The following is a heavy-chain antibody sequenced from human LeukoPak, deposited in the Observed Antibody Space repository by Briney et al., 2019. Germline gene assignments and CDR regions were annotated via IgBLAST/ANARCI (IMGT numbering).Heavy chain of an antibody. CDR2: IHPVTGDT. Sequence: ASVSVSCKTSGYTFAGHYLHWVRQAPGQGLEWMGSIHPVTGDTLSAQKFEGRVTMTRDTSIRTAYMELSRLTSDDTAVYYCARVCNGCRGALDIWGQGTKVTVSS. J-gene: IGHJ3*02. V-gene: IGHV1-2*02. CDR1: GYTFAGHY. CDR3: ARVCNGCRGALDI. D-gene: IGHD2/OR15-2a*01.